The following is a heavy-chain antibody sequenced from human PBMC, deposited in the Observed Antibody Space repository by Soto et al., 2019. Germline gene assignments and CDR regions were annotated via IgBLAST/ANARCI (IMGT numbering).Heavy chain of an antibody. V-gene: IGHV3-48*03. Sequence: LRLSCAASGFTFSDYEMNWVRQAPGKGLEWVSYISNTGFTIYYADSVRGRFAISRDNAKNSLYLQMNSLGAGDTAVYYCARAHGDFDYWGQGTLVTVSS. CDR3: ARAHGDFDY. D-gene: IGHD4-17*01. CDR2: ISNTGFTI. CDR1: GFTFSDYE. J-gene: IGHJ4*02.